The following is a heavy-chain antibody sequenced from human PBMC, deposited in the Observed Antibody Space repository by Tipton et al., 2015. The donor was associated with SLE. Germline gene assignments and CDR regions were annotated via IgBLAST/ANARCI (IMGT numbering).Heavy chain of an antibody. J-gene: IGHJ4*02. CDR1: GGSISGTNYF. D-gene: IGHD4-23*01. CDR2: IYYLGST. Sequence: TLSLTCSVSGGSISGTNYFWDWIRQPPGKGPEWIGRIYYLGSTYYNPSLKSRVTIFVDTSKNQFSLKLTSVTAADTAVYYCARRGQGYGGNSPIGDWGQGTLVTVSS. V-gene: IGHV4-39*01. CDR3: ARRGQGYGGNSPIGD.